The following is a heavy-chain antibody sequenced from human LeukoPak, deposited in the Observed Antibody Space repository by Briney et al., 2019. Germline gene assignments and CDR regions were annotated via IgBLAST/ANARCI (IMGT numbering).Heavy chain of an antibody. V-gene: IGHV1-2*02. D-gene: IGHD2-15*01. CDR2: INPNSGGT. CDR1: GYTFTGYY. J-gene: IGHJ5*02. Sequence: ASVKVSCKASGYTFTGYYMHWVRQAPGQGLEWMGWINPNSGGTNYAQKLQGRVTMTRDTSISTAYMELSRLRSDDTAVYYCARRKVAATRNWFDPWGQGTLVTVSS. CDR3: ARRKVAATRNWFDP.